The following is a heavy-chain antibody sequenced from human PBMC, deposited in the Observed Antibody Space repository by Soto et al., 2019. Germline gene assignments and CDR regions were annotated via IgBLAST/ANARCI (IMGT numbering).Heavy chain of an antibody. CDR2: IKHSGST. D-gene: IGHD2-8*02. Sequence: SENLSLTCAVYDGSFSGYYWTWIRQPPKTGLEWIGEIKHSGSTNYNPSLKSRVNISVDTSKNLFSLKLISFTAADSAVDYCATDKNTVPFHYWGQGTL. J-gene: IGHJ4*02. V-gene: IGHV4-34*01. CDR1: DGSFSGYY. CDR3: ATDKNTVPFHY.